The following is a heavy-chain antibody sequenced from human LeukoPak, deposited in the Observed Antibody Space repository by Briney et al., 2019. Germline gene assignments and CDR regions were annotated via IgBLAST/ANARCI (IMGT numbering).Heavy chain of an antibody. CDR2: IYYSGST. CDR3: ARRANYYGSGSYYLGAFDI. Sequence: SSETLSLTCTVSGGSISSYYWSWIRQPPGKGLEWIGYIYYSGSTNYNPSLKSRVTISVDTSKNQFSLKLSSVTAADTAAYYCARRANYYGSGSYYLGAFDIWGQGTMVTVSS. J-gene: IGHJ3*02. V-gene: IGHV4-59*08. CDR1: GGSISSYY. D-gene: IGHD3-10*01.